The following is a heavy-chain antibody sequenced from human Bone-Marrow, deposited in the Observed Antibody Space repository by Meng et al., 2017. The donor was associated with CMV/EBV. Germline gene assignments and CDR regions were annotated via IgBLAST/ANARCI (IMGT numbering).Heavy chain of an antibody. V-gene: IGHV1-18*01. CDR2: ISAYNGNT. CDR1: GYTFTSYG. D-gene: IGHD6-13*01. Sequence: ASVKVSCKASGYTFTSYGISWVRQAPGQGLEWMGWISAYNGNTNYAQKLQGRVTMTRNTSISTAYMELSSLRSEDTAVYYCARQLGSSWFDPWGQGTLVTGSS. CDR3: ARQLGSSWFDP. J-gene: IGHJ5*02.